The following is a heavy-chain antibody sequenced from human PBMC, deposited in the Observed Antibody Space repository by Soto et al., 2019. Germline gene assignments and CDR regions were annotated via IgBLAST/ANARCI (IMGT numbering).Heavy chain of an antibody. V-gene: IGHV3-74*01. CDR3: ARDNWNSY. Sequence: EVRLVESGGGLVQPGGSLRLSCVASEFTFSNYWMHWVRQAPGKGLEWVSRTNGDGSTTNYADSVKGRFTISRDNAKNMVYLQMNSLRADDTAVYYCARDNWNSYWGQGTLVTVSS. D-gene: IGHD1-7*01. J-gene: IGHJ4*02. CDR2: TNGDGSTT. CDR1: EFTFSNYW.